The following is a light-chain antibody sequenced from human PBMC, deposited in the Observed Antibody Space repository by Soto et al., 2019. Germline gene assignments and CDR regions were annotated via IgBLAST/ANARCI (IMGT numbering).Light chain of an antibody. Sequence: DIQMPQSPSTLSASVGDRVIITCRASQSIGNLLAWYQQKPGKGPNLLIYKASTLESGVPSRFSGSGSGTEVALTISSLQPDEFATYYCQHYNSYSPFGGGTKVEIK. CDR1: QSIGNL. J-gene: IGKJ4*02. V-gene: IGKV1-5*03. CDR3: QHYNSYSP. CDR2: KAS.